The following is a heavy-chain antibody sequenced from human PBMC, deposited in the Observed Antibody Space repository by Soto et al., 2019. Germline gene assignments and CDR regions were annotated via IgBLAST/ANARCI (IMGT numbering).Heavy chain of an antibody. V-gene: IGHV4-59*01. J-gene: IGHJ6*03. CDR1: GGSISSYY. Sequence: HSETLSLSCAVCGGSISSYYWSWIRTPPGKGLEWIGYIYYSGSTNYNPSLKSRVTISVDTSKNQFSLKLSSVTAADTAVYYCARNEWFGDYYYYMDVWGKGTTVTVSS. D-gene: IGHD3-10*01. CDR3: ARNEWFGDYYYYMDV. CDR2: IYYSGST.